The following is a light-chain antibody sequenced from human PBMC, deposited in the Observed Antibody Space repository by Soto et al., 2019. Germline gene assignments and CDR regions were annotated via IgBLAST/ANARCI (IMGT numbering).Light chain of an antibody. Sequence: DIQMTQSPSSLTAPVGDRVTIICRSFQDIITWLAWYQQKPGKAPNLLIYTASNLQSGVPSRFSGSGSGTHFTLTISRLQTEDFGTYYCQQTDSFTITFGQGTRLEIK. CDR2: TAS. CDR3: QQTDSFTIT. CDR1: QDIITW. J-gene: IGKJ5*01. V-gene: IGKV1-12*01.